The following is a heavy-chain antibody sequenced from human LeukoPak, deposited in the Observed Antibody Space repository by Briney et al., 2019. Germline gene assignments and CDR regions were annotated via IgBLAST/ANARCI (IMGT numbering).Heavy chain of an antibody. D-gene: IGHD3-10*01. CDR2: IKSKTDGGTT. J-gene: IGHJ5*02. CDR3: TTRITMVRGVIYP. V-gene: IGHV3-15*01. Sequence: GGSLRLSCAASGFTFSNAWMSWVRQASGRGLEWVGRIKSKTDGGTTDYAAPVEGRFTISRDDSKNTLYLQINSLKTEDTAVYYCTTRITMVRGVIYPWGQGTLVTVSS. CDR1: GFTFSNAW.